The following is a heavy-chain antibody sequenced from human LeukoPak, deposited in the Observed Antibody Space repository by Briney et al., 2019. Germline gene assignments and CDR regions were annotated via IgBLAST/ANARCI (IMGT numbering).Heavy chain of an antibody. Sequence: ASVNVSCKASGYTFTGYYMHWVRQARGQGLEWVGWINPNSGGTNYAQKFQGRVTMTRDTYISTDYMELSRLGSDDTAVYYCARGPHYYDPPDYWGQGTLVTVSS. J-gene: IGHJ4*02. CDR1: GYTFTGYY. CDR3: ARGPHYYDPPDY. D-gene: IGHD3-22*01. CDR2: INPNSGGT. V-gene: IGHV1-2*02.